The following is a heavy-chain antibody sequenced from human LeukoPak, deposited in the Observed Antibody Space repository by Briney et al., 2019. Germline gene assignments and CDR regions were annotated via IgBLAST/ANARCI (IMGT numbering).Heavy chain of an antibody. J-gene: IGHJ4*02. Sequence: GGSLRLSCAASGFTFSSYGMHWVRQAPGKGLEWVAVISYDGNNKYDADSVKGRFTISRDNSKNTLYLQMNSLRAEDTAVYYCARRRSSGWYVDYWGQGTLVTVSS. D-gene: IGHD6-19*01. CDR3: ARRRSSGWYVDY. V-gene: IGHV3-30*03. CDR1: GFTFSSYG. CDR2: ISYDGNNK.